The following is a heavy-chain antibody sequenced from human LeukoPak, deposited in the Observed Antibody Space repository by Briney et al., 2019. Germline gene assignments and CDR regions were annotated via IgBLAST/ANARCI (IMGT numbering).Heavy chain of an antibody. V-gene: IGHV1-18*01. CDR3: ARDRVFDYYDSSGYYQNWFDP. J-gene: IGHJ5*02. Sequence: ASVKVSCKASGYTFTSYGISWVRQAPGQGLEWMGWISAYNGNTNYAQKLQGRVTMTTDTSTSTAYMELRSLRSDDTAVYYCARDRVFDYYDSSGYYQNWFDPWGQGTLVTVSS. CDR2: ISAYNGNT. D-gene: IGHD3-22*01. CDR1: GYTFTSYG.